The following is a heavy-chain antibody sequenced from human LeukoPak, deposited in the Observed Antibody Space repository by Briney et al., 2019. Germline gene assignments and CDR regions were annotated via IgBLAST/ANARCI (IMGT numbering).Heavy chain of an antibody. CDR2: ISYDGSNK. D-gene: IGHD2-21*02. CDR1: GFTFSSYA. V-gene: IGHV3-30*04. Sequence: GGSLRLSCAASGFTFSSYAMHWVRQAPGKGLEWVAVISYDGSNKYYADSVKGRFTISRDNSKNTLYLQMNSLRAEDTAVYYCARMSYCGGDCYSPPTTFFDYWGQGTLVTVSS. J-gene: IGHJ4*02. CDR3: ARMSYCGGDCYSPPTTFFDY.